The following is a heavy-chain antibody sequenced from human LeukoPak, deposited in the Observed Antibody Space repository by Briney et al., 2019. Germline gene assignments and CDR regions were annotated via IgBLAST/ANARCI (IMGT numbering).Heavy chain of an antibody. CDR3: ARVIGTATFDP. CDR1: GFTFSTYS. Sequence: GGSLRLSCVASGFTFSTYSLNWVRQAPGKGPEWISYISSGAGTINYADSVKGRFTISRDNAKNSLYLQMNSLRAEDTAVYYCARVIGTATFDPWGQGTLVTVSS. V-gene: IGHV3-48*04. J-gene: IGHJ5*02. D-gene: IGHD5-18*01. CDR2: ISSGAGTI.